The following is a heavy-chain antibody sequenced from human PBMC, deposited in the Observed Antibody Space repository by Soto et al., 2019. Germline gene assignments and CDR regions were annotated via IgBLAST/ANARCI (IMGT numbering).Heavy chain of an antibody. V-gene: IGHV3-30-3*01. D-gene: IGHD6-13*01. CDR1: GFSFSSYA. CDR2: ISYDGSNT. J-gene: IGHJ6*01. CDR3: ARAPPRGIAAPGTWGSGMDV. Sequence: QVQVVESGGGVVQPGRSLRLSCAASGFSFSSYAMHWVRQAPGKGLEWVAVISYDGSNTYYADSVKGRITISRDSSKNMVYLQMNSLRAEDTAVYYCARAPPRGIAAPGTWGSGMDVW.